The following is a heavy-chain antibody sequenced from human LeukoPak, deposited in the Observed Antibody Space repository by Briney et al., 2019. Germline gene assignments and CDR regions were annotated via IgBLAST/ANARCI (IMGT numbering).Heavy chain of an antibody. V-gene: IGHV3-30-3*01. D-gene: IGHD3-3*01. Sequence: GGSLRLSCEGSGFTFSSYAMHWVRQAPGKGLEWVAVISYDGSNKYYADSVKGRFTISRDNSKNTLYLQMNSLRAEDTAVYYCATIFGVVTTFDYWGQGTLVTVSS. CDR1: GFTFSSYA. CDR2: ISYDGSNK. CDR3: ATIFGVVTTFDY. J-gene: IGHJ4*02.